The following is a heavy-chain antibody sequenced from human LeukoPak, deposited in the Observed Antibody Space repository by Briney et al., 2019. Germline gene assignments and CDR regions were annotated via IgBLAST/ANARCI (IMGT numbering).Heavy chain of an antibody. CDR3: ARGIEEDIVVVVAATPAGAFDI. V-gene: IGHV1-69*06. CDR1: GGTFSSYA. J-gene: IGHJ3*02. CDR2: TIPIFGTA. D-gene: IGHD2-15*01. Sequence: GSSVKVSCKASGGTFSSYAISWVRQAPGQGLEWMGGTIPIFGTANCAQKFQGRVTITADKSTSTAYMELSSLRSEDTAVYYCARGIEEDIVVVVAATPAGAFDIWGQGTMVTVSS.